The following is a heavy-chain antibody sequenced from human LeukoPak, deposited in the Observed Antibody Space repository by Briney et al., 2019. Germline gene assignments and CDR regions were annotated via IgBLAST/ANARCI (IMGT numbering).Heavy chain of an antibody. CDR2: INHSGST. J-gene: IGHJ4*01. Sequence: PSETLSLTCAAYGGSFSGYYWSWIRQPPGKGLEWIGEINHSGSTNYNPSLKSRVTISVDTSKNQLSLKLSSVTAADTAVYYCAREGATTGYFDYWGHGTLVTVSS. CDR1: GGSFSGYY. V-gene: IGHV4-34*01. D-gene: IGHD1-26*01. CDR3: AREGATTGYFDY.